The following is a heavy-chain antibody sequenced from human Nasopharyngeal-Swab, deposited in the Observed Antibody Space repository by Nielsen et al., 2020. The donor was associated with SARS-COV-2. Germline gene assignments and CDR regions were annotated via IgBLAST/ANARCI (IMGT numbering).Heavy chain of an antibody. CDR3: ARGDPYYYGMDV. J-gene: IGHJ6*02. CDR2: IYSGGST. Sequence: WILQPPGKGLEWVSVIYSGGSTYYADSVKGRFTISRGNSKNTLYLQMNSLRAEDTAVYYCARGDPYYYGMDVWGQGTTVTVSS. V-gene: IGHV3-53*01.